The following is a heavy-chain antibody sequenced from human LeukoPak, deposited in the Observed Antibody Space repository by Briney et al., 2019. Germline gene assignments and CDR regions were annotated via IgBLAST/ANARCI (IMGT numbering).Heavy chain of an antibody. J-gene: IGHJ4*02. V-gene: IGHV3-23*01. CDR2: IDISGDNT. CDR3: ANEIRPNDY. Sequence: GGSLRLSCAVSGLTFSGRAMTWVRQAPGQGLQWVSSIDISGDNTAYADAVKGRFTISRDNSRSALYLQMNDLRVEDSAIYYCANEIRPNDYWGQGTLVTVSS. CDR1: GLTFSGRA.